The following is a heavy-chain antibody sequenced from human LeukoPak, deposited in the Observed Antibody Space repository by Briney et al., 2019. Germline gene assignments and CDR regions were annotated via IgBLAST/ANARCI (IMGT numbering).Heavy chain of an antibody. CDR2: ISGSGGGT. D-gene: IGHD1-1*01. CDR3: AKDGYNWNPVYYFDY. V-gene: IGHV3-23*01. Sequence: GGSLRLSCTASGFTFTSYAMSWVRQAPGKGLECFSAISGSGGGTYYADSVKGRFTISRDNSKNTLYLQMNSLRAEDTAVYYCAKDGYNWNPVYYFDYWGQGTLVTVSS. CDR1: GFTFTSYA. J-gene: IGHJ4*02.